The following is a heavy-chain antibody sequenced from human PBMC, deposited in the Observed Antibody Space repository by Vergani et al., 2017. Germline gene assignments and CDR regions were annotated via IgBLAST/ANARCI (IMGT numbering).Heavy chain of an antibody. CDR1: GFTFSSFS. J-gene: IGHJ4*02. Sequence: EVQLVESGGGLVKPGGSLRLSCAASGFTFSSFSMNWVRQAPGKGLEWVSYISSSSNTIYYTDSVKGRFTISRDNAKNSLYLQMNSLRAEDTAVYYCAREGNYGDYVVDYWGQGTLVTVSS. CDR3: AREGNYGDYVVDY. V-gene: IGHV3-48*01. CDR2: ISSSSNTI. D-gene: IGHD4-17*01.